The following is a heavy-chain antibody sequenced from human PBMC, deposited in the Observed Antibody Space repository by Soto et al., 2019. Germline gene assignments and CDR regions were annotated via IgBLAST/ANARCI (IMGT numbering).Heavy chain of an antibody. CDR3: ARDLRRIAAAGKGDY. D-gene: IGHD6-13*01. Sequence: VQLVESGGGLVKPGGSLRLSCAASGFTFSSYSMNWVRQAPGKGLEWVSSISSSSSYIYYADSVKGRFTISRDNAKNSLYLQMNSLRAEDTAVYYCARDLRRIAAAGKGDYWGQGTLVTVSS. CDR1: GFTFSSYS. CDR2: ISSSSSYI. J-gene: IGHJ4*02. V-gene: IGHV3-21*01.